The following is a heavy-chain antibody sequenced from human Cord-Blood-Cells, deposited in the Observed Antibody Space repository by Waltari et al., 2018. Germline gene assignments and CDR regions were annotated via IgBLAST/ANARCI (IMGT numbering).Heavy chain of an antibody. D-gene: IGHD3-3*01. CDR2: INPNCCGT. Sequence: QLQLVRSGAEVQKPGASVKVYCKAPGYTFTGYYMHWVRQEPGQGLEWMGGINPNCCGTNQPQQCQGRGTITRDTSISTAYMEVSMISSDATAVYYCARGYLSEWLLYAYYFDYWGQGSLVTVCS. V-gene: IGHV1-2*02. CDR1: GYTFTGYY. CDR3: ARGYLSEWLLYAYYFDY. J-gene: IGHJ4*02.